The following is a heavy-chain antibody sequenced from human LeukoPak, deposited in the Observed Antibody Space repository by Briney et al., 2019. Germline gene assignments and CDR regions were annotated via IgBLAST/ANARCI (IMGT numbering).Heavy chain of an antibody. Sequence: GESLKISCKGSGYSFTTYWVGWVRQMPGRGLEWMGIIYPGDSDTRYSPSFQGQVTISADKSISTAYLQWSSLTASDTAIYYCARAPTSPTFGSGSYFDYWGQGTLVTVSS. CDR3: ARAPTSPTFGSGSYFDY. V-gene: IGHV5-51*01. CDR2: IYPGDSDT. J-gene: IGHJ4*02. CDR1: GYSFTTYW. D-gene: IGHD3-10*01.